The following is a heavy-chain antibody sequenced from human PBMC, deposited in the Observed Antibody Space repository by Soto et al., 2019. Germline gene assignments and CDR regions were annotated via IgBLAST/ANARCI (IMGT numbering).Heavy chain of an antibody. CDR1: GYSFTNND. CDR3: ARMTTFGSLNWFDP. Sequence: ASVKVSCKASGYSFTNNDVSWVRQATGQGLEWMGWMNPGSGDTGYAQKFQGRVTMTRDISTATAYMELSSLRSDDTATYYCARMTTFGSLNWFDPWGQGTLVTVSS. CDR2: MNPGSGDT. D-gene: IGHD3-16*01. J-gene: IGHJ5*02. V-gene: IGHV1-8*01.